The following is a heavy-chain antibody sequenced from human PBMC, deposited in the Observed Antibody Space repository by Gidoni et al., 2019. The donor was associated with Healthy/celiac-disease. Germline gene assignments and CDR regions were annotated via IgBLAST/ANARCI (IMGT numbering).Heavy chain of an antibody. CDR1: GYTFTGYY. CDR2: INPNSGCT. D-gene: IGHD6-19*01. Sequence: QVQLVQSGAEVKKPGASLKVSFKASGYTFTGYYMHWVRQAPGQGLEWMGWINPNSGCTNYAQKFKGRVTMTRDTSISTAYMELSRLRSDDTDVYYCARAKSYSSGWYYVLWGQGTLVTVSS. J-gene: IGHJ4*02. CDR3: ARAKSYSSGWYYVL. V-gene: IGHV1-2*02.